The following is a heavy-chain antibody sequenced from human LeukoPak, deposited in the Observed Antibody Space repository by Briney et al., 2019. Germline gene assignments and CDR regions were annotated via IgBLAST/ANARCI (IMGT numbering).Heavy chain of an antibody. Sequence: NASATLSLTCTVSGGSISSGAFYWSWIRQHPGKGLEWIGYIYYSGSTYYNPSLKSRVTISVDTSKNQFSLKLSSVTAADTAVYYCARGYSLDYWGQGTLVTVSS. CDR1: GGSISSGAFY. J-gene: IGHJ4*02. D-gene: IGHD5-18*01. CDR2: IYYSGST. V-gene: IGHV4-30-4*08. CDR3: ARGYSLDY.